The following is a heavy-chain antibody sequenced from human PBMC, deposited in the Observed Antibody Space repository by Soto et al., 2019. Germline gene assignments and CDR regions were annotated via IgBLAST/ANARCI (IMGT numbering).Heavy chain of an antibody. V-gene: IGHV6-1*01. D-gene: IGHD6-13*01. Sequence: LQTLSLTCVISGDNVSSNTAAWNWIRQSPSTGLEWLGRTYYRSKWYNDYALSVKSRISLNPDTSKNQFSLQLNSVTPEDTAMYYCARAIFGSSWYSNWFDPWGQGTLVTVSS. CDR3: ARAIFGSSWYSNWFDP. CDR1: GDNVSSNTAA. J-gene: IGHJ5*02. CDR2: TYYRSKWYN.